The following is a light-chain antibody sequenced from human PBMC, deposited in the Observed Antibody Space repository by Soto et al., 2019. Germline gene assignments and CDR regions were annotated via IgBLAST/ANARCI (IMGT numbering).Light chain of an antibody. CDR3: SSFTTDSTYV. J-gene: IGLJ1*01. Sequence: QSVLTQPPSVYGAPGPRIPISCTGSTSNIGAAYDVQWYQQLPRTAPKLMIYTVSSRPSGVSQRFSGAKSGNTASLTISGLQAEDQAYYYCSSFTTDSTYVFGTRTKLPVL. V-gene: IGLV1-40*01. CDR2: TVS. CDR1: TSNIGAAYD.